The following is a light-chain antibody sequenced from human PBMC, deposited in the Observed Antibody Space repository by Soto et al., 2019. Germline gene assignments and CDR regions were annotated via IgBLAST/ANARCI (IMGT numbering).Light chain of an antibody. Sequence: QSALTQPRSVSGSPGQSVTISCTGTSSDVGGYNYVSWYQQHPGKAPKLMIYDVNKRPSGVPDRFSGSKSGNTASLTISGLQAADEADYYCCSYAGSWLFGGGTKLTVL. CDR3: CSYAGSWL. J-gene: IGLJ3*02. CDR1: SSDVGGYNY. CDR2: DVN. V-gene: IGLV2-11*01.